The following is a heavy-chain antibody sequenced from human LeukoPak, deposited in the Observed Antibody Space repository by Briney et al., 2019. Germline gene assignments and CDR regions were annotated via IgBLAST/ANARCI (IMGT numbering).Heavy chain of an antibody. V-gene: IGHV4-59*11. J-gene: IGHJ6*03. D-gene: IGHD3-3*01. CDR1: GVSINSHY. Sequence: SETLSLTCTVSGVSINSHYWSWIRQPPGKGLEWIGFIYDSESANYKSSLKGRVTMTVDTSKNQFSLKLNSVTAADTAVYYCARVLQNYYHMDVWGKGTTVTVSS. CDR2: IYDSESA. CDR3: ARVLQNYYHMDV.